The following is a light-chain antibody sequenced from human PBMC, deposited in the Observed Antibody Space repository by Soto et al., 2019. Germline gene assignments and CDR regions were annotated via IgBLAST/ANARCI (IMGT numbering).Light chain of an antibody. CDR3: QRYKNWPHT. CDR2: GAS. CDR1: QRAGDN. Sequence: IAMTLSACTRTLSKEERATLSCRASQRAGDNLACYKQSSGQGPRYLTSGASTRATCIPARFSRSASGTEFTPAIGSLQSEDFAVYYCQRYKNWPHTFVQGANVDIK. V-gene: IGKV3-15*01. J-gene: IGKJ1*01.